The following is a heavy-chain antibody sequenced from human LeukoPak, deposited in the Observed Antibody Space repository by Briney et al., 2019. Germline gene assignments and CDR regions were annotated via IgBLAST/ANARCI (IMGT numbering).Heavy chain of an antibody. CDR2: IYPVDSDT. CDR3: ARQRGPSGTINWFDP. V-gene: IGHV5-51*01. D-gene: IGHD3-10*01. Sequence: GESLKISCETSGYPFTTYWIGWVRQMPGAGLEWVGAIYPVDSDTRYGPSFQGQVAISADKSVRTAYLQWSNLKPSDTAMYYCARQRGPSGTINWFDPWGQGTLVTVSS. CDR1: GYPFTTYW. J-gene: IGHJ5*02.